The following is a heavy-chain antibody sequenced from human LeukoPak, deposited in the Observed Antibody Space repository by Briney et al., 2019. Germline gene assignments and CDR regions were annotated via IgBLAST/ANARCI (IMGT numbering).Heavy chain of an antibody. CDR1: GDSVSRNSVA. D-gene: IGHD4-17*01. V-gene: IGHV6-1*01. CDR2: TYYRSRWYS. CDR3: ARDHDYGDYGTYEGY. Sequence: SQTLSLTCAISGDSVSRNSVAWNWVRQSPSRGLEWLGRTYYRSRWYSDYAVSVESRITINADTSKNQFSLQLSSVTPEDTAVYYCARDHDYGDYGTYEGYWGQGTLVTVSS. J-gene: IGHJ4*02.